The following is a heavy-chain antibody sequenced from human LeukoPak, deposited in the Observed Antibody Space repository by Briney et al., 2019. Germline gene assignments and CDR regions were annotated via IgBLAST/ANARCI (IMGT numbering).Heavy chain of an antibody. V-gene: IGHV1-46*01. CDR3: ARSGVRGASSPDAFDV. J-gene: IGHJ3*01. D-gene: IGHD3-10*02. CDR2: INPHGGST. CDR1: GYIFTTYY. Sequence: ASVKVSCKASGYIFTTYYMHWVRQAPGQGLEGVGIINPHGGSTSNAQKFQGRVTMTRDTSTSTVYMELSRLRFEDTAVYYCARSGVRGASSPDAFDVWGQGTLVTVSS.